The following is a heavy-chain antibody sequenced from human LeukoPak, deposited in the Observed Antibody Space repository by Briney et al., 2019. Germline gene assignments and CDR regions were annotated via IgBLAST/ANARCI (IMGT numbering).Heavy chain of an antibody. V-gene: IGHV3-30*18. Sequence: GRSLRLSCAASGFTFSNYGMHWVRQAPGKGLEWVAVISYDGSNKYYADSVKGRFTISRDNSTLYLQMNSLRAEDTAVYYCAKELPGDYGGAFDIWGQGTMVTVSS. D-gene: IGHD4-17*01. J-gene: IGHJ3*02. CDR2: ISYDGSNK. CDR3: AKELPGDYGGAFDI. CDR1: GFTFSNYG.